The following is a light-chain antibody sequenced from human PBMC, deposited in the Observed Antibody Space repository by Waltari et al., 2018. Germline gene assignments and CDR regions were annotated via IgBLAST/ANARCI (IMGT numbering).Light chain of an antibody. J-gene: IGLJ2*01. CDR1: NIGSKS. CDR3: QVWHSSTVV. Sequence: SYELTQPLSVSVALGQTARITCGENNIGSKSVHWYQQRPGQAPVLVIYNDNNRPSGIPERFSGSNSGNTATLTISRVQAGDEADYYCQVWHSSTVVFGGGTELTVL. V-gene: IGLV3-9*01. CDR2: NDN.